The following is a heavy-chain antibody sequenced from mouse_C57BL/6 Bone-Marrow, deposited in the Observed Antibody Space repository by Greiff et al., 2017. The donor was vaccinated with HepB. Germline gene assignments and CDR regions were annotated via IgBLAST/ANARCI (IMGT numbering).Heavy chain of an antibody. V-gene: IGHV5-17*01. CDR3: ARRPITTVVPFDY. J-gene: IGHJ2*01. Sequence: EVQLQESGGGLVKPGGSLKLSCAASGFTFSDYGMHWVRQAPEKGLEWVAYISSGSSTIYYADTVKGRFTISRDNAKNTLFLQMTSLRSEDTAMYYCARRPITTVVPFDYWGQGTTLTVSS. D-gene: IGHD1-1*01. CDR2: ISSGSSTI. CDR1: GFTFSDYG.